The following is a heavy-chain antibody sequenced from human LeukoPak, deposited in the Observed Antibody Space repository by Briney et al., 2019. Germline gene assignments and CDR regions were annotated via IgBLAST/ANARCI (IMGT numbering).Heavy chain of an antibody. Sequence: GGSLRLSCAASGFTFSTYAMTWVRQAPGKGLEWVSTISGYGGRTYYADSVQGRFTISRDGSKNTLSLQMNSLRVEDTAVYYCAKEGYNTGAGYFDHWGQGTLVAVSS. CDR2: ISGYGGRT. V-gene: IGHV3-23*01. D-gene: IGHD5-24*01. J-gene: IGHJ4*02. CDR3: AKEGYNTGAGYFDH. CDR1: GFTFSTYA.